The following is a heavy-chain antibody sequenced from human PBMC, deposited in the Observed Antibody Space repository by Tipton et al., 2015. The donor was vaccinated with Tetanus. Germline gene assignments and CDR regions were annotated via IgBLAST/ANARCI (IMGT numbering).Heavy chain of an antibody. CDR1: GFTSRTYW. J-gene: IGHJ4*02. CDR2: IRSDGSNT. V-gene: IGHV3-74*01. CDR3: ASSTVTR. D-gene: IGHD4-17*01. Sequence: GSLRLSCAASGFTSRTYWMNWIRQAPGKGLAWVSRIRSDGSNTIYADSVKGRFTISRDTAKSSLYLQMSRLRREDTAVYYCASSTVTRWGPGTLVTVSS.